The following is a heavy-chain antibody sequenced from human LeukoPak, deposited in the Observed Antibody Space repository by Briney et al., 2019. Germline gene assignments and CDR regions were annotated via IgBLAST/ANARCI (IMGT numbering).Heavy chain of an antibody. CDR2: IYHSGST. CDR3: ARGLYCSGGSCYSGYYYYYMDV. J-gene: IGHJ6*03. V-gene: IGHV4-4*02. CDR1: GGSISSSNW. Sequence: SETLSLTCAVSGGSISSSNWWSWVRQPPGKGLEWIGEIYHSGSTNYNPSLKSRVTISVDKSKNQFSLKLSSVTAADTAVYYCARGLYCSGGSCYSGYYYYYMDVWGKGTTVTVSS. D-gene: IGHD2-15*01.